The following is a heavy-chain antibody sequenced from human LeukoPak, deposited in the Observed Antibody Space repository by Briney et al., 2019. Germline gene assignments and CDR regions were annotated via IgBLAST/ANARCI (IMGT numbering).Heavy chain of an antibody. CDR2: ISSSGSTI. V-gene: IGHV3-48*03. CDR3: ARDGPYYYGSGSYFYYFDY. CDR1: GFTFSSYE. J-gene: IGHJ4*02. D-gene: IGHD3-10*01. Sequence: GGSLRLSCAASGFTFSSYEMNWVRQAPGKGLEWVSYISSSGSTIYYADSVKGRFTISRDNAKNSLYLQMSSLRAEDTAVYYCARDGPYYYGSGSYFYYFDYWGQGTLVTVSS.